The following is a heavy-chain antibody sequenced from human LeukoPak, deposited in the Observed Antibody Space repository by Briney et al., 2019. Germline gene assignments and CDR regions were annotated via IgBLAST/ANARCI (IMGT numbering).Heavy chain of an antibody. CDR1: GGSISSYY. CDR3: ARRLAARGRYYFDY. J-gene: IGHJ4*02. Sequence: PSETLSLTCTVSGGSISSYYWSWIRQPPGKGLEWIGYIYYSGNTNYNPSLESRVTISVDTSRNQFSLNLSSVTAADTAMYFCARRLAARGRYYFDYWGQGTLVTVSS. V-gene: IGHV4-59*08. D-gene: IGHD6-19*01. CDR2: IYYSGNT.